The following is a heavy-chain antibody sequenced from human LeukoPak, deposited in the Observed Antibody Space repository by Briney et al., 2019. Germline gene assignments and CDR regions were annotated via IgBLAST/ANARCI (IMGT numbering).Heavy chain of an antibody. CDR3: ARGHYGMDV. V-gene: IGHV3-7*05. J-gene: IGHJ6*02. CDR1: GFTFSNSW. Sequence: PGGSLRLSCGASGFTFSNSWMSWVRQAPGKGLEWVANINQEGSEKYYVDSVEGRFTIFRDNAKNSLYLQMNSLRAEDTAVYYCARGHYGMDVWGQGTTVTVS. CDR2: INQEGSEK.